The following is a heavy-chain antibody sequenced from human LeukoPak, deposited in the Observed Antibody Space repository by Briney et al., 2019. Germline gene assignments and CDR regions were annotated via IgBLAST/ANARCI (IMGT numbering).Heavy chain of an antibody. D-gene: IGHD1-1*01. J-gene: IGHJ6*02. V-gene: IGHV3-7*01. CDR2: IKQDGSEK. CDR3: ARDVQLERFYYYYGMDV. CDR1: GFTFSSYW. Sequence: PGGSLRLSCAASGFTFSSYWMSWVRQAPGKGLEWVANIKQDGSEKDYVDSVKGRFTISRDNAKNSLYLQMNSLRAEDTAVYYCARDVQLERFYYYYGMDVWGQGTTVTVSS.